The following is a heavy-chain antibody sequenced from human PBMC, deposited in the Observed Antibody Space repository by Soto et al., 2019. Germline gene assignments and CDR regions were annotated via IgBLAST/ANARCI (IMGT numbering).Heavy chain of an antibody. CDR1: GFTFRSFT. CDR2: ISSSSSYI. D-gene: IGHD6-13*01. CDR3: ATRGAATSSWYRDV. V-gene: IGHV3-21*01. J-gene: IGHJ6*02. Sequence: GGSLRLSCAASGFTFRSFTMNWVRQAPGKGLEWVSTISSSSSYIYYADSVKGRFTISRDNAKNSLYLQMNSLRAEDTAVYSCATRGAATSSWYRDVWGQGTTVTVSS.